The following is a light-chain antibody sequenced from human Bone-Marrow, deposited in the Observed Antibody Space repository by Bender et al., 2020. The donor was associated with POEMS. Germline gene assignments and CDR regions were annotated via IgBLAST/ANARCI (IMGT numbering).Light chain of an antibody. Sequence: QSAPTQPASVSGSPGQTITISCTGSPYDVGAYDYVAWYQQHAGKPPKLIIFDVTRRPPGISSRFSGSKSGNTASLTISGLQAEDEADYYCQSFDTSLSGWVFGAGTKLTV. J-gene: IGLJ3*02. V-gene: IGLV2-14*03. CDR2: DVT. CDR3: QSFDTSLSGWV. CDR1: PYDVGAYDY.